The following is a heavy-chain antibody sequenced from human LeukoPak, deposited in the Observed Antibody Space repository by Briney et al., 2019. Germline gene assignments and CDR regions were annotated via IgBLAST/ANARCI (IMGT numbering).Heavy chain of an antibody. CDR1: GYTFTSYY. CDR2: INPSGGST. D-gene: IGHD6-19*01. J-gene: IGHJ3*02. Sequence: ASVKVSCKASGYTFTSYYMHWVRQAPGQGLEWMGIINPSGGSTSYAQKFQGRVTMTRDMSTSTVYMELSSLRSEDTAVYYCARGSLIAVAGTGDAFDIWGQGTMVTVSS. V-gene: IGHV1-46*01. CDR3: ARGSLIAVAGTGDAFDI.